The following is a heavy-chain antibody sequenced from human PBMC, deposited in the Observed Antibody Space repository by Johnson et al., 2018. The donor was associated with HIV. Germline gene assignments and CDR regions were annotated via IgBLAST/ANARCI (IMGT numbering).Heavy chain of an antibody. J-gene: IGHJ3*01. Sequence: VQLVESGGGVVQPGRSLRLSCAASGFTFRSYAMHWVRQAPGQGLEWVAVISYDGSNKSYADSVRGRFTISRDNSKNTLSLQINTLRAEDTAVYYCAKEMYYFNSGNHFDAFHVWGQGTMVTVSS. CDR2: ISYDGSNK. CDR3: AKEMYYFNSGNHFDAFHV. D-gene: IGHD3-10*01. CDR1: GFTFRSYA. V-gene: IGHV3-30*18.